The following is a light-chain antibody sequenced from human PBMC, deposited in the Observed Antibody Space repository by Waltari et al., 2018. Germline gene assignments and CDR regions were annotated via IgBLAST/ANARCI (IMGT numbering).Light chain of an antibody. J-gene: IGLJ7*01. CDR2: GNS. V-gene: IGLV1-40*01. Sequence: QPVLTQPPSVSGAPGQRVTISCTGSSSNIAAGYDVHWYQQLPGTATKPLIYGNSNRPSGVPDRFSGSKSGTSASLAITGLQAEDEADYYCQSYDSSLSGAVLGGGTQLTVL. CDR1: SSNIAAGYD. CDR3: QSYDSSLSGAV.